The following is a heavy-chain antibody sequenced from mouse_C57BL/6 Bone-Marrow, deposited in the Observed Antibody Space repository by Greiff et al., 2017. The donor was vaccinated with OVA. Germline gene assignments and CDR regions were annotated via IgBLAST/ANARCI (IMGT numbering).Heavy chain of an antibody. CDR2: INPSTGGT. Sequence: EVQLQESGPELVKPGASVKISCKASGYSFTGYYMNWVKQSPEKSLEWIGEINPSTGGTTYNQKFKAKATLTVDKSSSTAYMQLKSLTSEDSAVYYCARWDLLWYPSFAYWGQGTLVTVSA. CDR1: GYSFTGYY. J-gene: IGHJ3*01. CDR3: ARWDLLWYPSFAY. D-gene: IGHD2-1*01. V-gene: IGHV1-42*01.